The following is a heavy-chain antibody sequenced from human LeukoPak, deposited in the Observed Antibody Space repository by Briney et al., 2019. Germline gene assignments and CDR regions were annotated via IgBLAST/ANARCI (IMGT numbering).Heavy chain of an antibody. CDR3: ARGLYGDILTGYYGVMYGMDV. V-gene: IGHV3-9*01. Sequence: SGGSLRLSCAASGFTFDDYALHWVRQAPGKGLEWVSGISWNSGSIGYADSVKGRFTISRDNAKNSLYLQMNSLRAEDTALYYCARGLYGDILTGYYGVMYGMDVWGQGTTVTVSS. CDR2: ISWNSGSI. CDR1: GFTFDDYA. D-gene: IGHD3-9*01. J-gene: IGHJ6*02.